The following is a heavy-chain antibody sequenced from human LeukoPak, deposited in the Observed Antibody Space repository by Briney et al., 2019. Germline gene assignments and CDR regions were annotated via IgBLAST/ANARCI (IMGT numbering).Heavy chain of an antibody. CDR1: GYTFSDYY. CDR3: ARDHPGPEFIDY. J-gene: IGHJ4*02. V-gene: IGHV1-2*02. Sequence: GASVTVSCKSSGYTFSDYYIHWVRQTPEQGLEWMAWISPHNGGTHYAQEFQGRVTMTLDTPTSTVYLELNSLTSDDTAVYYCARDHPGPEFIDYWGQGTLVTVSS. CDR2: ISPHNGGT.